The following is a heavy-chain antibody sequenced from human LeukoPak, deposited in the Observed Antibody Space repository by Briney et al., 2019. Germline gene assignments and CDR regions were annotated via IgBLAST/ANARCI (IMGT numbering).Heavy chain of an antibody. CDR2: MWYDGSNK. V-gene: IGHV3-33*06. Sequence: GRSLRLSCAASGFTFSVYGMHWVRQAPGKGLEWVAVMWYDGSNKYYADSVKGRFTISRDNSKNTLYLQMSSLRAEDTAVYYCAKAFSAYENWPPNWFDPWGQGTLVTVSS. CDR1: GFTFSVYG. D-gene: IGHD5-12*01. CDR3: AKAFSAYENWPPNWFDP. J-gene: IGHJ5*02.